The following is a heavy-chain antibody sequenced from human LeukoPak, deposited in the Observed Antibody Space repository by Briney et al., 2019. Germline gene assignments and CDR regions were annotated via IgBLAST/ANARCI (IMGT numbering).Heavy chain of an antibody. CDR1: GFNFSSYE. D-gene: IGHD3-10*01. J-gene: IGHJ6*02. Sequence: GGSLRLSCAASGFNFSSYEMNWVRQAPGKGLEWVSYISSGGSTTFYADSVKGRFTFSRDNAKNSLYLQMNSLRAGDTAVYFGARQRGSGSPSCYYCGMDVWGQGTTVTVSS. CDR3: ARQRGSGSPSCYYCGMDV. CDR2: ISSGGSTT. V-gene: IGHV3-48*03.